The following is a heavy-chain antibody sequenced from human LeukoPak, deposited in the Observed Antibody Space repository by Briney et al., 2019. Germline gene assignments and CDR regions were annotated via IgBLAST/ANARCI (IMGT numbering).Heavy chain of an antibody. V-gene: IGHV3-53*01. CDR1: GFSFGSYG. CDR2: IYSGGST. D-gene: IGHD6-13*01. Sequence: GRSLRLSCAASGFSFGSYGMHWVRQAPGKGLEWVSVIYSGGSTYYADSVKGRFTISRDNSKNTLYLQMNSLRAEDTAVYYCARDGRRGSSWSYYYYGMDVWGQGTTVTVSS. CDR3: ARDGRRGSSWSYYYYGMDV. J-gene: IGHJ6*02.